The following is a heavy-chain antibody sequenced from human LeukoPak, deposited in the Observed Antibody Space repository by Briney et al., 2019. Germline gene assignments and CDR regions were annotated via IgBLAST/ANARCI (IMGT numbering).Heavy chain of an antibody. V-gene: IGHV1-18*01. CDR1: GYTFTSYG. CDR3: ARDVGRSYDLDY. Sequence: GASVKVSCKASGYTFTSYGISWVRQAPGQGPEWMGWISAYNGNTDCAQSLQGRVTMTIDTSTSTVYMELRSLRSDDTAVYYCARDVGRSYDLDYWGQGTLVTVSS. CDR2: ISAYNGNT. J-gene: IGHJ4*02. D-gene: IGHD3-16*01.